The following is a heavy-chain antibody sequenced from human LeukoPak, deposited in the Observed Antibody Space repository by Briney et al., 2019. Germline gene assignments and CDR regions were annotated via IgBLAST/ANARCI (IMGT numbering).Heavy chain of an antibody. J-gene: IGHJ4*02. Sequence: PGRSLRLSCAASGFTFSSYGMHWVRQAPGKGLEWVAVISYDGSNKYYADSVKGRFTISRDNSKNTLYLQMNSLRAEDTAVYYCARVASTGYYHYWGQGTLVTVSS. CDR2: ISYDGSNK. V-gene: IGHV3-30*03. CDR3: ARVASTGYYHY. CDR1: GFTFSSYG. D-gene: IGHD3-22*01.